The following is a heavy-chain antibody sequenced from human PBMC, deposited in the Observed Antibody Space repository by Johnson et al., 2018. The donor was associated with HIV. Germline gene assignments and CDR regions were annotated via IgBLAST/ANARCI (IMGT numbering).Heavy chain of an antibody. CDR2: ISYDGSNK. CDR1: GFTFSSYA. D-gene: IGHD2-2*01. J-gene: IGHJ3*02. Sequence: QVQLVESGGGVVQPGRSLRLSCAASGFTFSSYAMHWVRQAPGKGLEWVAVISYDGSNKYYADSVKGRFTISRDNSKNTLYLQMNSLRAEDPAVYYCAKVLWEGDAFDIWGQGTMVTVSS. CDR3: AKVLWEGDAFDI. V-gene: IGHV3-30-3*01.